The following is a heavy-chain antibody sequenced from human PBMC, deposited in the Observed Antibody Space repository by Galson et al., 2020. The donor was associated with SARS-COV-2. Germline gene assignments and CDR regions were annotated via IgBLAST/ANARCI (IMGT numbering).Heavy chain of an antibody. CDR3: ARDQPWDGTGDDY. J-gene: IGHJ4*02. CDR2: IWYDGSNK. D-gene: IGHD3-10*01. V-gene: IGHV3-33*01. Sequence: GGSLRLSCAASGFTFSSYGMHWVRQAPGKGLEWVAVIWYDGSNKYYADSVKCRFTISRDNSKNTLYLQMNSLRAEDTAVYYCARDQPWDGTGDDYWGQGTLVTVSS. CDR1: GFTFSSYG.